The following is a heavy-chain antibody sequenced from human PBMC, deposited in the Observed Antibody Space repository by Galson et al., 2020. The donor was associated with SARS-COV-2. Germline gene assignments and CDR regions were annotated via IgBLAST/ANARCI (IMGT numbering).Heavy chain of an antibody. J-gene: IGHJ4*02. CDR2: MSSSGGRT. V-gene: IGHV3-23*01. D-gene: IGHD6-13*01. CDR1: GFIFSSCA. CDR3: ANVDAAAAPRWV. Sequence: GEYLKTSCASPGFIFSSCAMSWVRQAPGKGLEWVSAMSSSGGRTYYTDSVQGRFTIHRDNSKNTLYLQMDSLRAEDTAVYYCANVDAAAAPRWVWSQGTLVTVSS.